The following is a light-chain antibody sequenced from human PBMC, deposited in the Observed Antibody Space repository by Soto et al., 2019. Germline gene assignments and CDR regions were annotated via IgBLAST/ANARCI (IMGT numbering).Light chain of an antibody. Sequence: DIQMTQSPSSLSASVGDRVTITCQASQDITDYLNWYQQKAGKAPTLLIFDASNLETGVPSRFSGSGSGTDFTFTISSLQAEDIATYYCQQHDSLPLTVGGGTKVEIK. CDR1: QDITDY. J-gene: IGKJ4*01. CDR2: DAS. CDR3: QQHDSLPLT. V-gene: IGKV1-33*01.